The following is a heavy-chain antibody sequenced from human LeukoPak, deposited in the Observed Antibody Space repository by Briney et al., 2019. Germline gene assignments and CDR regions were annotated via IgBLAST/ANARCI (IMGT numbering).Heavy chain of an antibody. CDR1: GFTFSSYA. Sequence: GGSLRLSCAASGFTFSSYAMSWVRQAPGKGLEWVSAISGSGGTYYADSVKGRFTISRDNSKNTLYLQMNSLRAEDTAVYYCAKSDYDFWSGNYYYYYYMDVWGKGTTVTVSS. D-gene: IGHD3-3*01. J-gene: IGHJ6*03. CDR3: AKSDYDFWSGNYYYYYYMDV. CDR2: ISGSGGT. V-gene: IGHV3-23*01.